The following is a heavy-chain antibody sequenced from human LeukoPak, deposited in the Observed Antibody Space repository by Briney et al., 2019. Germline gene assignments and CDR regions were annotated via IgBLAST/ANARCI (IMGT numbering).Heavy chain of an antibody. V-gene: IGHV3-66*02. CDR3: TRGPGSTWYSDY. Sequence: ESGGSLRLSCAASGFTVSSNHMNWVRQAPGKGLEWVSIIYSGGDTYYADSVKGRFTISRDNSKNTLYLQMNSLRAEDTAVYYCTRGPGSTWYSDYWGQGTLVTVSS. D-gene: IGHD6-13*01. CDR1: GFTVSSNH. J-gene: IGHJ4*02. CDR2: IYSGGDT.